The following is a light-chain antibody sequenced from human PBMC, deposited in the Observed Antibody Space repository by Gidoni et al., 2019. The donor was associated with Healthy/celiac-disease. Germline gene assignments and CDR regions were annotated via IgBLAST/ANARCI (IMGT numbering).Light chain of an antibody. J-gene: IGKJ4*01. Sequence: EIVLTQSPATLSLSPGERATLSCSASQSVSSYLAWYQQNPGQDPRLLIYDASNRATGIPARFSGSGSGTDFTLTISSLEPEDFAVYYCQQRRNTFGGGTKVEIK. CDR3: QQRRNT. CDR1: QSVSSY. V-gene: IGKV3-11*01. CDR2: DAS.